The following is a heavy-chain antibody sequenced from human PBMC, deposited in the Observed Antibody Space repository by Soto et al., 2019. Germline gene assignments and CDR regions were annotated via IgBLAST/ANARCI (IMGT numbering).Heavy chain of an antibody. CDR1: GGTFSSYA. CDR3: AGASSGNMVGTFDY. V-gene: IGHV1-69*06. J-gene: IGHJ4*02. CDR2: IIPIFGTA. Sequence: QVQLVQSGAEVKKPGSSVKVSCKASGGTFSSYAISWVRQAPGQGLEWMGGIIPIFGTANYAQKFQGRVTITAEKSTSTAYMELSSLRSAETAVYCCAGASSGNMVGTFDYWGQGSLVTVSS. D-gene: IGHD3-10*01.